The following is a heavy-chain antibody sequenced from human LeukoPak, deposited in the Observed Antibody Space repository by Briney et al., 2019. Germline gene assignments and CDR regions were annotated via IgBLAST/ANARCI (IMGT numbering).Heavy chain of an antibody. J-gene: IGHJ4*02. CDR1: GFTVTTNY. Sequence: GGSLRLSCAASGFTVTTNYMSWVRQAPGKGLEWVSVIYSGGNTYYAGSVKGRFTVSRDTSKNTLYLQVNSLRAEDTAVYYCARGGNVSSFDYWGQGTLVTVSS. CDR3: ARGGNVSSFDY. D-gene: IGHD1-26*01. V-gene: IGHV3-53*01. CDR2: IYSGGNT.